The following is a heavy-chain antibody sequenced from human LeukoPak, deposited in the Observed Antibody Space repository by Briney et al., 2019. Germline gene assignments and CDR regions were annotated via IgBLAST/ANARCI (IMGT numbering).Heavy chain of an antibody. J-gene: IGHJ4*02. CDR3: AGSAVAGPLDY. D-gene: IGHD6-19*01. Sequence: SETLSLTCTVSGGSISSYYWSWIRQPPGKGLEWIGYIYYSGSINYNPSLKSRVTISVDTSKNQFSLKLSSVTAADTAVYYCAGSAVAGPLDYWGQGTLVTVSP. V-gene: IGHV4-59*01. CDR1: GGSISSYY. CDR2: IYYSGSI.